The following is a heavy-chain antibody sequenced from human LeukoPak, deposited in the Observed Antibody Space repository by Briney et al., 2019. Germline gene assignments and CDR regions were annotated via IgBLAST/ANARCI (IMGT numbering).Heavy chain of an antibody. CDR3: ARGDSGSYCD. CDR2: IYYSGST. D-gene: IGHD1-26*01. Sequence: SETLSLTCTVSGGSISSSSYYWGWIRQPPGKGLEWIGSIYYSGSTYYNPSLKSRITISVDTSKNQFSLKLSSVTAADTAVYSCARGDSGSYCDWGQGTLVTVSS. CDR1: GGSISSSSYY. V-gene: IGHV4-39*07. J-gene: IGHJ4*02.